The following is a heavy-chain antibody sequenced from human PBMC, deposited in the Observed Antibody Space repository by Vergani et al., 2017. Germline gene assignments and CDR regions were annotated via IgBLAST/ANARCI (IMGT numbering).Heavy chain of an antibody. V-gene: IGHV1-24*01. CDR1: GYTLTELS. CDR3: ATDRGSSSGWYFAL. Sequence: QVQLVQSGAEVKKPGASVKVSCTVSGYTLTELSMHWVRQAPGKGLEWMGGFDPEDGETIYAQKFQGRVTMTEDPATDTAYMDLRSLRSEDTAVYYCATDRGSSSGWYFALWGRGTLVTVSS. D-gene: IGHD6-6*01. J-gene: IGHJ2*01. CDR2: FDPEDGET.